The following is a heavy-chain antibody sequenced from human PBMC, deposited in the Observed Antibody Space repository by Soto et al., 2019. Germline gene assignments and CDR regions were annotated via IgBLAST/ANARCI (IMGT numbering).Heavy chain of an antibody. CDR1: GGSIRSSTYQ. J-gene: IGHJ4*02. V-gene: IGHV4-61*05. CDR2: IYYSGST. CDR3: ARYNSYAIDY. Sequence: PSETLSLTCTVSGGSIRSSTYQWGWIRQPPGRGLEWIGYIYYSGSTNYNPSLKSRVTISVDTSKNQFSLKMTSVTAADRAVYFCARYNSYAIDYWGRGTLVTVSS. D-gene: IGHD2-8*01.